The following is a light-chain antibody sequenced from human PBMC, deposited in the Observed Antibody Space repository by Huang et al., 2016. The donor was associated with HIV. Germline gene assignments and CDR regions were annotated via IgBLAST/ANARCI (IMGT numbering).Light chain of an antibody. V-gene: IGKV1-5*03. CDR3: QQYRSFPWT. J-gene: IGKJ1*01. Sequence: DIQMTQSSSPLSASVGDRVTIACRASQSVSTWLAWYQQKAGRAPNLLIYEASTLESGVPSRFSGGGSGTDFTLTISGLQPDDFATYYCQQYRSFPWTFGQGTKVEV. CDR1: QSVSTW. CDR2: EAS.